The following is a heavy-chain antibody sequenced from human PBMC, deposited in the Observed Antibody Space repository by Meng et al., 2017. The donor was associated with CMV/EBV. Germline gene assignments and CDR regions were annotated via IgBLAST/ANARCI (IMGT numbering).Heavy chain of an antibody. CDR2: ISSSSSYI. J-gene: IGHJ6*02. V-gene: IGHV3-21*01. D-gene: IGHD4-11*01. Sequence: GESLKISCAAPGFTFSSYSMNWVRQAPGKGLEWVSSISSSSSYIYYADSVKGRFTISRDNAKNSLYLQMNSLRAEDTAVYYCARPWGEMTTVTTAQYGMDVWGQGTTVTVSS. CDR3: ARPWGEMTTVTTAQYGMDV. CDR1: GFTFSSYS.